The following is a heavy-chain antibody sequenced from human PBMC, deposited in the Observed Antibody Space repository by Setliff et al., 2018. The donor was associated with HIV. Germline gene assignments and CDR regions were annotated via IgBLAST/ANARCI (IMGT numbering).Heavy chain of an antibody. Sequence: PSETLSLTCTVSGGSISSYYWSWIRQPPGKGLEWIGYIYTSGSTNYNPSLKGRVTISVDTSKNQFSLKLSSVTAADTAVYYCARGDLGSFDYWGQGTLVTVSS. CDR3: ARGDLGSFDY. CDR2: IYTSGST. J-gene: IGHJ4*02. V-gene: IGHV4-4*08. CDR1: GGSISSYY. D-gene: IGHD3-16*01.